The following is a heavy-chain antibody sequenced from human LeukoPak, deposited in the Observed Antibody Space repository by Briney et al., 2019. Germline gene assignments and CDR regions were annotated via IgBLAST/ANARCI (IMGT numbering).Heavy chain of an antibody. CDR1: GFTFRSYA. D-gene: IGHD3-10*01. CDR3: ARDHGSGSYFDY. CDR2: ISYDGSNK. V-gene: IGHV3-30*04. J-gene: IGHJ4*02. Sequence: GRSLRLSCAASGFTFRSYAMHWVRQAPGKGLEWVAVISYDGSNKYYADSVKGRFTISRDNSKNTLYLQMNSLRAEDTAVYYCARDHGSGSYFDYWGQGTLVTVSS.